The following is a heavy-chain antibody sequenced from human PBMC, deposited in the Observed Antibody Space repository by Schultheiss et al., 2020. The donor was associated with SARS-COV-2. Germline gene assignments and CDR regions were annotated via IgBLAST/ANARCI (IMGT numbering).Heavy chain of an antibody. CDR3: ARDAVAGDFDY. J-gene: IGHJ4*02. V-gene: IGHV3-21*01. Sequence: GGSLRLSCAASGFTFSSYWMHWVRQAPGKGLVWVSSISSSSSYIYYADSVKGRFTISRDNAKNSLYLQMNSLRAEDTAVYYCARDAVAGDFDYWGQGTLVTVSS. CDR1: GFTFSSYW. CDR2: ISSSSSYI. D-gene: IGHD6-19*01.